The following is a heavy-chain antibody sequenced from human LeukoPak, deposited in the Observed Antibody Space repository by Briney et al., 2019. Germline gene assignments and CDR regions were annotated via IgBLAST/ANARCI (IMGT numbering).Heavy chain of an antibody. V-gene: IGHV4-59*04. J-gene: IGHJ4*02. CDR1: GGSISSYY. CDR3: ARGYSYVTPIDY. CDR2: IYYSGST. Sequence: SETLSLTCTVSGGSISSYYWSWIRQPPGKGLEWIGYIYYSGSTYYNPSLKSRVTISVDTSKNQFSLKLSSVTAADTAVYYCARGYSYVTPIDYWGQGTLVTVSS. D-gene: IGHD5-18*01.